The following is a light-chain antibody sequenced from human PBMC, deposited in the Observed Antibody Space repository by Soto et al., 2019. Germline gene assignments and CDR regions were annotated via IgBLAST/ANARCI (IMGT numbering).Light chain of an antibody. Sequence: IQMTQSPSSLSASVGDGVTITCRASQTISSYLNWYQQKPGQAPKSLIYAASTLQSGVPSRFSGSGSGTDFTLTISNLQPEDFATYYCQQSYRTPLNFGGGTKVDIK. J-gene: IGKJ4*01. CDR3: QQSYRTPLN. CDR1: QTISSY. V-gene: IGKV1-39*01. CDR2: AAS.